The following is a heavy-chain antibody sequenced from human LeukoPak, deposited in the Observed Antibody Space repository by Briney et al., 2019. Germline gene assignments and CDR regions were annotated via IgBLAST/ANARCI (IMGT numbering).Heavy chain of an antibody. CDR3: VKAILFGSVSYYAD. CDR1: GFTFSNFP. V-gene: IGHV3-64D*09. CDR2: VSSDGGST. Sequence: PGGSLRLSCSASGFTFSNFPMHWVRQAPGKGLEYVSAVSSDGGSTYYADSMRGRFTIPRDNSKNTLSLQMGSLRAEDTAVYYCVKAILFGSVSYYADWGQGTLVTVSS. D-gene: IGHD3-22*01. J-gene: IGHJ4*02.